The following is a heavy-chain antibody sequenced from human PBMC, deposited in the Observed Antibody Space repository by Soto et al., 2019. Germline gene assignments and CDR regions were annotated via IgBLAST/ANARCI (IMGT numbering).Heavy chain of an antibody. CDR2: IIPIFGTA. CDR3: ARAAGYADYYYYYGMDV. CDR1: GGTFSSYA. V-gene: IGHV1-69*01. Sequence: QVQLVQSGAEGKKPGSSVKVSCKASGGTFSSYAISWVRQAPGQGLEWMGGIIPIFGTANYAQKFQGRVTITADESTSTAYMELSSLRSEDTAVYYCARAAGYADYYYYYGMDVWGQGTTVTVSS. D-gene: IGHD5-12*01. J-gene: IGHJ6*02.